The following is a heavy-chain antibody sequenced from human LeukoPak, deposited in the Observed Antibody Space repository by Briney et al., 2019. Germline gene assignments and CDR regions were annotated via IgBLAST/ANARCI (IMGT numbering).Heavy chain of an antibody. V-gene: IGHV4-39*01. CDR1: GGSISSSSYY. Sequence: PSETLSLTCTVSGGSISSSSYYWGWIRQPPGKGLEWFGSIYYSGSTYYNPSLKSRVTISVDTSKNQFSLKLSSVTAADTAVYYCARFNGSGSYYRDNWFDPWGQGTLVTVSS. CDR2: IYYSGST. J-gene: IGHJ5*02. CDR3: ARFNGSGSYYRDNWFDP. D-gene: IGHD3-10*01.